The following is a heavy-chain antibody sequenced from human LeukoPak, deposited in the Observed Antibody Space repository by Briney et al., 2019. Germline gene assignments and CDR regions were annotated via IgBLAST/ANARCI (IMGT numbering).Heavy chain of an antibody. CDR1: GYSFTSYW. CDR3: AKLAAAVAGSVSFDY. CDR2: IYPGDSDT. Sequence: GESLKISCKGSGYSFTSYWIGWVRQMPGKGLEWMGIIYPGDSDTRYSPSFQGQVTISADKSISTAYLQWSSLKASDTAMYYCAKLAAAVAGSVSFDYWGQGTLVTVSS. J-gene: IGHJ4*02. V-gene: IGHV5-51*01. D-gene: IGHD6-19*01.